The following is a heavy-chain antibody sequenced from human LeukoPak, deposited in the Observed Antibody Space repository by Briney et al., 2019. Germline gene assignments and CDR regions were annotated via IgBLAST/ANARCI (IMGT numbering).Heavy chain of an antibody. CDR1: GFTFSNYA. J-gene: IGHJ5*02. D-gene: IGHD6-13*01. V-gene: IGHV3-30-3*01. CDR3: ARDTQEQGNWFDP. CDR2: ISYDGSNK. Sequence: VQPGRSLRLSCAASGFTFSNYAIHWVRQAPGKGLEWVALISYDGSNKYYADSVKGRFTISRDNSKNTLYLQMNSLGPEDMAVYYCARDTQEQGNWFDPWGQGTLVTVSS.